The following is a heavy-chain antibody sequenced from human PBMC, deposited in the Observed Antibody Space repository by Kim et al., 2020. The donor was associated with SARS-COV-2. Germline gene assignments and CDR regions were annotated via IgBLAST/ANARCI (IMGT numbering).Heavy chain of an antibody. CDR2: ISGSGAIT. CDR1: GFTFSNYD. J-gene: IGHJ4*01. Sequence: GGSLRLSCAASGFTFSNYDMNWVRQAPGKGLEWVSGISGSGAITYYADSVKGHLTISRDNSKNTLYLQMNSLRAEDTAVYYCATDPPPKLRSGSYSYFD. D-gene: IGHD3-3*01. V-gene: IGHV3-23*01. CDR3: ATDPPPKLRSGSYSYFD.